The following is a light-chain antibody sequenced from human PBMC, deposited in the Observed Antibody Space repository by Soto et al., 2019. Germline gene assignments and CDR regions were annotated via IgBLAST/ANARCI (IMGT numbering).Light chain of an antibody. CDR3: CSYVGARTYV. V-gene: IGLV2-23*01. CDR2: EGS. CDR1: ISDVGSSGP. Sequence: QSALTQPASVSGSPGQSITISCSGSISDVGSSGPVSWYQHHPGQVPKLIMYEGSRRPSGVSSRFSGSKTGNTASLTITGLQAEDEANYYCCSYVGARTYVFGTGTKLTVL. J-gene: IGLJ1*01.